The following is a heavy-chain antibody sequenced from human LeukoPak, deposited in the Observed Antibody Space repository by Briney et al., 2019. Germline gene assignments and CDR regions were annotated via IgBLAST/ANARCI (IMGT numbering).Heavy chain of an antibody. D-gene: IGHD5-18*01. CDR3: ARVGYSYVAFDI. CDR1: GGSISSSNW. V-gene: IGHV4-4*02. Sequence: PSETLSLTCAVSGGSISSSNWWSWVRQPPGKGLEWIGEIYHTGNINYNPSLKSRVTISVDKSKNQFSLKLRSVTAADTAVYYCARVGYSYVAFDIWGQGTMVTVSS. J-gene: IGHJ3*02. CDR2: IYHTGNI.